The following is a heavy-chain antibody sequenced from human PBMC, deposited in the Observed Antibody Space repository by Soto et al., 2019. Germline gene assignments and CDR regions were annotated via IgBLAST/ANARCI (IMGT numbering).Heavy chain of an antibody. V-gene: IGHV4-39*01. J-gene: IGHJ4*02. CDR1: GGSISSSSYY. Sequence: QLQLQESGPGLVKPSETLSLTCTVSGGSISSSSYYWGWIRQPPGKGLEWIGSIYYSGSTYYNPSLKSRVAISVDTSKHQFSLKLSSVTAADKGVYYCATLWCGEGNYWGQGTLVTVSS. CDR2: IYYSGST. CDR3: ATLWCGEGNY. D-gene: IGHD3-10*01.